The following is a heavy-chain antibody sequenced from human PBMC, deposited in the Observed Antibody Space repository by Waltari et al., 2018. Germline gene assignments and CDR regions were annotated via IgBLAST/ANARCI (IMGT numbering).Heavy chain of an antibody. CDR1: GFTFNNFW. Sequence: EVQLVESGGGLVQPGGSLRLSCAGSGFTFNNFWMSWVRQAPGKGLEWVANIKDDGTEKHYVDSEKGRFTISRDNAKNSLYLQMNGLRAEDTAVYFCTREGGILRFLEWPRRNYNYHINIWGKGTMVTVSS. CDR2: IKDDGTEK. CDR3: TREGGILRFLEWPRRNYNYHINI. D-gene: IGHD3-3*01. J-gene: IGHJ6*03. V-gene: IGHV3-7*01.